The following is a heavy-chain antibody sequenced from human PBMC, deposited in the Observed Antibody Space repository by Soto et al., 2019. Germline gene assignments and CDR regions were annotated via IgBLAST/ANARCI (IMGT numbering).Heavy chain of an antibody. Sequence: ATVKVSCKASGYTFTSYGISWVRQAPGQGLEWMGWISAYNGYTNYAQKLQGRVTMTTDTSTSTAYMELRSLISDDTAVYYCARVVGFWCGYPKPYYGMDVGGQGTTVTVSS. CDR1: GYTFTSYG. J-gene: IGHJ6*02. D-gene: IGHD3-3*01. CDR2: ISAYNGYT. CDR3: ARVVGFWCGYPKPYYGMDV. V-gene: IGHV1-18*04.